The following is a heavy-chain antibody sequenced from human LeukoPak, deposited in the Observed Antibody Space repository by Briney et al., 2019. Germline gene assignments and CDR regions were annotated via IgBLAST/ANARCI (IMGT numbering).Heavy chain of an antibody. D-gene: IGHD6-19*01. CDR1: GFTFSSYS. Sequence: PGGSLRLSCAASGFTFSSYSMNWVRQAPGKGLEWVSYISSSSSTIYYADSVKGRFTISRDNAKNSLYLQMNSLRAEDTAVYYCARSSIAVAVTGWFDPWGQGTLVTVSS. J-gene: IGHJ5*02. CDR2: ISSSSSTI. V-gene: IGHV3-48*01. CDR3: ARSSIAVAVTGWFDP.